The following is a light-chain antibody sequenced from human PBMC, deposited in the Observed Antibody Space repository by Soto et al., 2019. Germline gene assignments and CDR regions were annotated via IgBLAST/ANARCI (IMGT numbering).Light chain of an antibody. V-gene: IGKV1-39*01. CDR3: QQSYSSPQT. Sequence: DIQMTQSPSSLSASVEDRVIITCRASQSISNHLNWYQQKQGKDPKLMIFAASSLQSGVPSRFSGSRSGPDFTLPIRSLQPEEFATYYCQQSYSSPQTFGQGTKVEIK. CDR2: AAS. J-gene: IGKJ1*01. CDR1: QSISNH.